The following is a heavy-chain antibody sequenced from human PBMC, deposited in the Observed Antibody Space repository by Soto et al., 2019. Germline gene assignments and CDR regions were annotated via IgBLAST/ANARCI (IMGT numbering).Heavy chain of an antibody. CDR1: GYTFTSYD. CDR2: MNPNSGNT. CDR3: ARGGAYYDILTGYYSQPYYDYMDV. J-gene: IGHJ6*03. V-gene: IGHV1-8*01. D-gene: IGHD3-9*01. Sequence: QVQLVQSGAEVKKPGASVKISCKASGYTFTSYDINWVRQATGQGLEWMGWMNPNSGNTGYAQKFQGRVTMTRNTSISTAYMELSSLRSEDTAVYYCARGGAYYDILTGYYSQPYYDYMDVWGKGTTVTVSS.